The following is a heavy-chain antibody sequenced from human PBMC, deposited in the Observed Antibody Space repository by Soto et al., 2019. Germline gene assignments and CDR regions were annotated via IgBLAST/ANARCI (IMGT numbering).Heavy chain of an antibody. V-gene: IGHV1-8*01. J-gene: IGHJ4*02. Sequence: QVQLVQSGAEVKKPGASVKVSCKASGYTFTSYDINWVRQATGQGLEWMGWMNPNSGNTGYAQRFQGRVTMTRDTAISTAYMQLSSLRSVDTPVYYCARSLIGDNVDYWGQGTLVTVSS. CDR3: ARSLIGDNVDY. CDR1: GYTFTSYD. D-gene: IGHD4-17*01. CDR2: MNPNSGNT.